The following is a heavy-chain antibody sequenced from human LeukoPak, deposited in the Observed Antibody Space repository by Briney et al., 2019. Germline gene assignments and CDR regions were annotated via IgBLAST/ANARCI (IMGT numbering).Heavy chain of an antibody. Sequence: ASVKVTCKGSGYTFTGYYMHWVRQAPGQGFEWMGLINPNSGDTNYAQEFQGRVTMTRDTSISTAHMELSRLRSDDTVVYYCARANPVYCSSTTCLFEYWGKGTLVTVSS. CDR1: GYTFTGYY. J-gene: IGHJ4*02. CDR2: INPNSGDT. D-gene: IGHD2-2*01. CDR3: ARANPVYCSSTTCLFEY. V-gene: IGHV1-2*02.